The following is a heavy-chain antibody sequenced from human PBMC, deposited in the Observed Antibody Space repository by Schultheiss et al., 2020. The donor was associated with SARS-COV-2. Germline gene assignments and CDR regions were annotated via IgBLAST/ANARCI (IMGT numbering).Heavy chain of an antibody. Sequence: GGSLRLSCAGSEITFGNFWMHWVRQAPGKGLMWVARTNEDGTITNYADSVKGRFTISRDSAKKTLYLQMNSLRGDDTAVYYCSKDFTGPLDQWGQGTLVTVYS. CDR2: TNEDGTIT. CDR1: EITFGNFW. J-gene: IGHJ4*02. CDR3: SKDFTGPLDQ. V-gene: IGHV3-74*01. D-gene: IGHD3-9*01.